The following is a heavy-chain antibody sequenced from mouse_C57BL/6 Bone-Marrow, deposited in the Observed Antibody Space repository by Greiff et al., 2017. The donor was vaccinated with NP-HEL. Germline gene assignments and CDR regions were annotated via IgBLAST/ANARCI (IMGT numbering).Heavy chain of an antibody. CDR3: ARKGPNWDEGYFDY. V-gene: IGHV2-2*01. CDR1: GFSLTSYG. Sequence: VQLQESGPGLVQPSQSLSITCTVSGFSLTSYGVHWVRQSPGKGLEWLGVIWSGGSTDYNAAFISRLSISKDNSKSQVFFKMNSLQADDTAIYYCARKGPNWDEGYFDYWGQGTTLTVSS. J-gene: IGHJ2*01. D-gene: IGHD4-1*02. CDR2: IWSGGST.